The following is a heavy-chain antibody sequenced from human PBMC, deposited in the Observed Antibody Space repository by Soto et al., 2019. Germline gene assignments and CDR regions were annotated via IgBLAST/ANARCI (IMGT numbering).Heavy chain of an antibody. J-gene: IGHJ4*02. CDR3: ARGNWSGYKRYYFDF. CDR1: GGSISSGDYH. D-gene: IGHD3-3*01. Sequence: SETLSLTCTVSGGSISSGDYHWSWIRQTPGKGLEWIAYIYYSGGTYYNPSLESRVTISLDTSKNQFSLKLNSVTAADTAVYYCARGNWSGYKRYYFDFWGQGAPVTVSS. CDR2: IYYSGGT. V-gene: IGHV4-30-4*01.